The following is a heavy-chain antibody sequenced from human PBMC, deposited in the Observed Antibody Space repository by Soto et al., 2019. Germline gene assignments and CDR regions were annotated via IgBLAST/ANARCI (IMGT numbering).Heavy chain of an antibody. D-gene: IGHD1-26*01. CDR2: IWYDGSNK. CDR3: ARDPLFIVGATRSFSLLDY. Sequence: QVQLVESGGGVVQPGRSLRLSCAASGFTFSSYGMHWVRQAPGKGLEWVAVIWYDGSNKYYADSVKGRFTISRDNSKNTLYLQMNSLRAEDTAVYYCARDPLFIVGATRSFSLLDYWGQGTLVTVSS. V-gene: IGHV3-33*01. J-gene: IGHJ4*02. CDR1: GFTFSSYG.